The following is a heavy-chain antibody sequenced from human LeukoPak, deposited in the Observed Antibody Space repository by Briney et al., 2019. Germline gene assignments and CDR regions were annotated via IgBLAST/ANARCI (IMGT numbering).Heavy chain of an antibody. CDR3: AREVVPAAFAMDV. Sequence: SETLSLTCTVSGGSISSGGYYSYWIRQHPGKGLEWIGYIYYSGSTYYNPSLKSRLTISVDTSKNQFSLKLSSVTAADTAVYYCAREVVPAAFAMDVWGQGTTVTVSS. J-gene: IGHJ6*02. CDR2: IYYSGST. V-gene: IGHV4-31*03. D-gene: IGHD2-2*01. CDR1: GGSISSGGYY.